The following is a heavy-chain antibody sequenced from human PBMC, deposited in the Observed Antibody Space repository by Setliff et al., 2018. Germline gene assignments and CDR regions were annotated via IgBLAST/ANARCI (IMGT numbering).Heavy chain of an antibody. CDR1: GGSITSGGGFY. V-gene: IGHV4-39*07. J-gene: IGHJ3*02. D-gene: IGHD3-22*01. CDR2: FYSFGSI. Sequence: SETLSLTCSVSGGSITSGGGFYWAWIRQPPGKELEWIGSFYSFGSIYYSPSLKNRVTISGDTSSNQFSLNLNSVTAADTAVYYCAREVGISGYYGRSSHNAFDIWGQGTMVTVSS. CDR3: AREVGISGYYGRSSHNAFDI.